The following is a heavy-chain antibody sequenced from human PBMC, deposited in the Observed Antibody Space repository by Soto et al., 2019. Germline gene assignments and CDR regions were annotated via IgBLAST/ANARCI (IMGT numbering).Heavy chain of an antibody. CDR2: IYYSGST. V-gene: IGHV4-59*01. Sequence: QVQLQESGPGLVKPSDTLSLTCTVSGGYISSYYWSWIRQPPGKGLEWIGYIYYSGSTNYNPSLKGRVIISVDTSKNQFSLKLSSVTAADTAVYYCARDEDSYGIDYWGQGTLVTVSS. D-gene: IGHD5-18*01. J-gene: IGHJ4*02. CDR3: ARDEDSYGIDY. CDR1: GGYISSYY.